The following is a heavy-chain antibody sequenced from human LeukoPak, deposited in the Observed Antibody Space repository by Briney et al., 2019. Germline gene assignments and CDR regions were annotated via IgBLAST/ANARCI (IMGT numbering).Heavy chain of an antibody. CDR3: KWERSVYYGMDV. CDR1: GLKFSDAW. D-gene: IGHD1-26*01. CDR2: IKRGGTT. Sequence: QAGGSLRLSCVVSGLKFSDAWVTWVGQAPGKGLDGVGRIKRGGTTDYAAPVNGRFTISRDDSKNTIYLQVNSLKIEDTAVYYCKWERSVYYGMDVWGQGTTVTVSS. J-gene: IGHJ6*02. V-gene: IGHV3-15*01.